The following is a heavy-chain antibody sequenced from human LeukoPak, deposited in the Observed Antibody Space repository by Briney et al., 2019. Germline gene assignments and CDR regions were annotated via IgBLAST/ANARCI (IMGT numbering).Heavy chain of an antibody. CDR2: IIPIFGTA. CDR3: ARDGDYGDWGHYFDY. CDR1: GGTFSSYA. V-gene: IGHV1-69*01. D-gene: IGHD4-17*01. J-gene: IGHJ4*02. Sequence: SVKVSCKASGGTFSSYAISWVRQAPGQGLEWMGGIIPIFGTANYAQKFQGRVTITADESTSTAYMELSSRRSEDTAVYYCARDGDYGDWGHYFDYWGQGTLVTVSS.